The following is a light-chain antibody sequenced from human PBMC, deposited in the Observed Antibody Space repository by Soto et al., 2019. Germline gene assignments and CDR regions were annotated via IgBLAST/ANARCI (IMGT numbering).Light chain of an antibody. CDR1: PRVSTN. V-gene: IGKV3-15*01. Sequence: IVMTQSPAPLPVSPGDRSTLSCSATPRVSTNLAWYQQKPGQAPRLLIYAASYMATGVPARFSGSGSGTEFTLTISSLQSEDFAIYYCQQCNNWPYTFGQGTRVEVK. CDR3: QQCNNWPYT. CDR2: AAS. J-gene: IGKJ2*01.